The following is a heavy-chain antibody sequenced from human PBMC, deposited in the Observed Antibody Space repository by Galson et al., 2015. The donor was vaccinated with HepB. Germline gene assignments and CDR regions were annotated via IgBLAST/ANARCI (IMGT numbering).Heavy chain of an antibody. Sequence: SLRLSCAASGFTFSSYAMSWVRQAPGKGLEWVSAISGSGGSTYYADSVKGRFTISRDNSKNTLYLQMNSLRAEDTAVYYCAKADYSNYVVYYFDYWGQGTLVTVSS. D-gene: IGHD4-11*01. CDR1: GFTFSSYA. CDR2: ISGSGGST. J-gene: IGHJ4*02. CDR3: AKADYSNYVVYYFDY. V-gene: IGHV3-23*01.